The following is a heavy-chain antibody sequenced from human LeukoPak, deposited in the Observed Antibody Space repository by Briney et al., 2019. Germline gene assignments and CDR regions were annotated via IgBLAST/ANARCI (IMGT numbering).Heavy chain of an antibody. CDR3: ARERLYGASALDY. CDR1: EFTFSTYW. V-gene: IGHV3-7*01. CDR2: IKEDGSEK. D-gene: IGHD4-17*01. Sequence: GGSLRLSCAASEFTFSTYWVSWVRQAPGKGLERVANIKEDGSEKNYVDSVRGRFTISRDNAKNSLHLQMNSLRAEDTAVYYCARERLYGASALDYWGQGTLVTVSS. J-gene: IGHJ4*02.